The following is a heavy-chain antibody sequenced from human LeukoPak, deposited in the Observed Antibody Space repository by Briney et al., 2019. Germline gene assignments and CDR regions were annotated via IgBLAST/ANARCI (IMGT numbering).Heavy chain of an antibody. J-gene: IGHJ4*02. V-gene: IGHV5-51*01. CDR1: GSIFTSYW. CDR2: IYPGDSDT. CDR3: ARVDYDILTGYFDALDY. Sequence: GASLQISCQGSGSIFTSYWIGGGRQLPGKGLEGMGIIYPGDSDTRYSPSFQGQVTISADKSISTAYLQWSSLKASDSAVYYCARVDYDILTGYFDALDYWGQGTLVTVSS. D-gene: IGHD3-9*01.